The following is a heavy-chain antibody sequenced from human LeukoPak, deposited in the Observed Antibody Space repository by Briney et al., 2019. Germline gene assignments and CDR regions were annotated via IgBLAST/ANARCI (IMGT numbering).Heavy chain of an antibody. Sequence: ASVKVSCKASGDTFTINDVNWVRQATGQGLEWMGWMNPNSGNTGYAQKFQGRVTMTRNTSISTSYMELTSLRSEDTAVYYCARVTAAGTWAFDIWGQGTTVTVSS. V-gene: IGHV1-8*01. D-gene: IGHD6-13*01. CDR2: MNPNSGNT. CDR3: ARVTAAGTWAFDI. CDR1: GDTFTIND. J-gene: IGHJ3*02.